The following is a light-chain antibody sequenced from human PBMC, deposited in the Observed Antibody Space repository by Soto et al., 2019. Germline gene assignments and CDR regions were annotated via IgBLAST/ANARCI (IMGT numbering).Light chain of an antibody. CDR2: DAS. V-gene: IGKV3-20*01. CDR3: QQYNDWPLT. Sequence: EIVLTQSPGTLSLSPGERGTLSCRASQTVSSNFLAWYQQKPGQAPRLLIFDASTRATGIPDRFTGSGSGTDFTLTISRLEPEDFAVYYCQQYNDWPLTFGGGTKVEFK. CDR1: QTVSSNF. J-gene: IGKJ4*01.